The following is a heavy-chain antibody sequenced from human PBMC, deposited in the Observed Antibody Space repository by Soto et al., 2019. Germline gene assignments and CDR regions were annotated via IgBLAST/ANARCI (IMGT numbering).Heavy chain of an antibody. Sequence: PGGSLRLSCAASGFTFSSYAMSWVRQAPGKGLEWVSAISGSGGSTYYADSVKGRFTISRDNSKNTLYLQMNSLRAEDTAVYYCARHGGDSGSYPYYYYYGMDVWGQGTTVTVS. CDR1: GFTFSSYA. CDR3: ARHGGDSGSYPYYYYYGMDV. J-gene: IGHJ6*02. V-gene: IGHV3-23*01. D-gene: IGHD1-26*01. CDR2: ISGSGGST.